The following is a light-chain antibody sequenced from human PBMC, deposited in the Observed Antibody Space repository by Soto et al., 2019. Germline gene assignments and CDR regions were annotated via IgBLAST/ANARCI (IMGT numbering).Light chain of an antibody. CDR1: QSVSSH. CDR3: QHYHGWKIT. J-gene: IGKJ5*01. Sequence: EIVMTQSPATLSVSPGDGATVSCRARQSVSSHLSWYQHKPGQAPRLLFYDASTMATGIPARFSGSGSGTEFTLTIRSLQSEDFAVYYCQHYHGWKITFGQGTRLEIK. CDR2: DAS. V-gene: IGKV3-15*01.